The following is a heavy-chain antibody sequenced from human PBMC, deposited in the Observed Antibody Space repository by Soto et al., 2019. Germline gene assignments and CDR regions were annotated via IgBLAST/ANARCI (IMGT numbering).Heavy chain of an antibody. V-gene: IGHV4-34*01. D-gene: IGHD3-10*01. CDR1: GGSFSGYY. J-gene: IGHJ5*02. Sequence: SETLSLTCAVYGGSFSGYYWSWIRQPPGKGLEWIGEINHSGSTNYNPSLKSRVTISVDTSKNQFSLKLSSVTAADTAVYYCARGRYYYGSGSYYIPRWFDPWGQGTLVTVSS. CDR3: ARGRYYYGSGSYYIPRWFDP. CDR2: INHSGST.